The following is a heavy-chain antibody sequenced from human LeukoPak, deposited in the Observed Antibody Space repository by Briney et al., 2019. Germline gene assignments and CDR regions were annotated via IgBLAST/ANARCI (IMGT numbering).Heavy chain of an antibody. D-gene: IGHD3-16*02. J-gene: IGHJ4*02. CDR2: ISSSSSYI. V-gene: IGHV3-21*06. CDR1: GFTFSSYS. Sequence: PGGSLRLSCAASGFTFSSYSMNWVRQAPGKGLEWVSSISSSSSYIYFADSVKGRFTISRDNAKNSLYLQMDSLRAEDTAVYYCARGATTFGGVIVSDYWGQGTLVTVS. CDR3: ARGATTFGGVIVSDY.